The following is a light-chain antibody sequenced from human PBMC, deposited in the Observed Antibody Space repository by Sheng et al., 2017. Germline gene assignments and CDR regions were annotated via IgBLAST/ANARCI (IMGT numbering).Light chain of an antibody. V-gene: IGLV3-1*01. Sequence: SYELTQPPSVSVSPGQTASITCSGDKLGNKYASWYQQRPGQSPVLVILQDAKRPSGIPERFSGTNSGNTATLTISGTQAMDEADYYCQAWDSSTGVFGGGTKLTVL. CDR2: QDA. CDR1: KLGNKY. CDR3: QAWDSSTGV. J-gene: IGLJ3*02.